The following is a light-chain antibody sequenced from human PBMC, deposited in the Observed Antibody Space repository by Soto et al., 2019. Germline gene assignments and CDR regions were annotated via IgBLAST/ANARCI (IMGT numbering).Light chain of an antibody. CDR3: QQYGNSPSA. CDR1: QRVSANR. J-gene: IGKJ1*01. Sequence: EVVVTQSPDNLALSPGERATLSCRASQRVSANRLAWYQQKPGQTPRLLIYAASSRTTGTPDRFTGSGSGTDFTLTVSRLEPEDFAMYYCQQYGNSPSAFGQGTKVE. CDR2: AAS. V-gene: IGKV3-20*01.